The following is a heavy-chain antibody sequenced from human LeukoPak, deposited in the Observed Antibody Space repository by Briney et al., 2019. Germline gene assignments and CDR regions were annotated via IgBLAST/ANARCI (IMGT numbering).Heavy chain of an antibody. J-gene: IGHJ4*02. CDR2: ISSSSSYI. D-gene: IGHD3-22*01. Sequence: PGGSLRLSCAASGFTFSSYSMNWVRQAPGKGLEWVSSISSSSSYIYYADSVKGRFTISRDNAKNSLYLQMNSLRAEDTAVYYCARDSFYYDSSGYPRGDYRGQGTLVTVSS. V-gene: IGHV3-21*01. CDR1: GFTFSSYS. CDR3: ARDSFYYDSSGYPRGDY.